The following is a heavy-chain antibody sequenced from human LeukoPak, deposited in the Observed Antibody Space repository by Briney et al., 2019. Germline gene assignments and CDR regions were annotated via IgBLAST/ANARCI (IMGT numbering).Heavy chain of an antibody. CDR3: AREEWYYFDY. J-gene: IGHJ4*01. D-gene: IGHD3-3*01. Sequence: GGALRLSCVASGFTFNTYAIHWVRQAPGKGLEWVAVILYDGSNKYYEDSVKGRFTISRDNSKNTLYLQMNSLRAEDMAVYYCAREEWYYFDYWGQGALVTVPS. CDR2: ILYDGSNK. V-gene: IGHV3-30-3*01. CDR1: GFTFNTYA.